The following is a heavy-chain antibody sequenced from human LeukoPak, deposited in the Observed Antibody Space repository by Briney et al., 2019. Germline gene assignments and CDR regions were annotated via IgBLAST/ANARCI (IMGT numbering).Heavy chain of an antibody. Sequence: ASVKVSCKASGYTFTGYYMHWVRQAPGQGLEWMGWINPNSGGTNYAQKFQGRVTMTRATSISTAYMELTRLRSDDTAVYYCARDPRIDYSSSWYYFDSWGQGTLVTVSS. CDR3: ARDPRIDYSSSWYYFDS. CDR2: INPNSGGT. V-gene: IGHV1-2*02. CDR1: GYTFTGYY. D-gene: IGHD6-13*01. J-gene: IGHJ4*02.